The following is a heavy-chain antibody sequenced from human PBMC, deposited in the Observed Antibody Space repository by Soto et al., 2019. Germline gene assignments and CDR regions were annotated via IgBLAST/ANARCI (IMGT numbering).Heavy chain of an antibody. CDR1: GGSISSGDYY. CDR3: AGEKCGGFHYFDY. D-gene: IGHD2-21*01. V-gene: IGHV4-30-4*01. J-gene: IGHJ4*02. CDR2: IYYSGST. Sequence: SETLSLTCTVSGGSISSGDYYWSWIRQPPGKGLEWIGYIYYSGSTYYNPSLKSRVTISVDTSKNKFSLKLSSVTAADTAVYYCAGEKCGGFHYFDYWGQGTLVTVSS.